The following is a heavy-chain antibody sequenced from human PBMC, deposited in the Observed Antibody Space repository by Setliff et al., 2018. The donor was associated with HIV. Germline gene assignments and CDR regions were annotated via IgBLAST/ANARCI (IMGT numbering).Heavy chain of an antibody. Sequence: PGGSLRLSCAASGFTFSDYYMSWIRQAPGKGLEWVSYISSSGSTIYYADSVKGRFTISRDNAKNSLYLQMNCLRAEDTAVYYCARPNYRDYGGKPDAFDIWGQGTMVTVSS. CDR3: ARPNYRDYGGKPDAFDI. V-gene: IGHV3-11*04. J-gene: IGHJ3*02. D-gene: IGHD4-17*01. CDR2: ISSSGSTI. CDR1: GFTFSDYY.